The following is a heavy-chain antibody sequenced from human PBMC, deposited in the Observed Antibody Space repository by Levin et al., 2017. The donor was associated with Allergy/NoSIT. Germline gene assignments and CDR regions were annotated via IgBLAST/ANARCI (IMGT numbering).Heavy chain of an antibody. CDR2: ISYDGSNK. J-gene: IGHJ4*02. CDR3: ARGSDVWGSYRYYLDY. D-gene: IGHD3-16*02. V-gene: IGHV3-30-3*01. CDR1: GFTFSGYA. Sequence: SGGSLRLSCTASGFTFSGYAMHWVRQAPGKGLEWGTVISYDGSNKYYADSVKGRFTISRDNSKNTLYLQMNSLRVDDTAVYYCARGSDVWGSYRYYLDYWGQGTLVTVSS.